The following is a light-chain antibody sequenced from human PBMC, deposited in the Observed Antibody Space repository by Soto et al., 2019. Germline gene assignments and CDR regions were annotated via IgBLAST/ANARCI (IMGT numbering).Light chain of an antibody. Sequence: EILMTQSPATLSVSPGERATLSCRASESLSVNLAWYQQKPGQAPRLLIYGASTRAAGIPARFSGSGSGTEFTLTISSLQSEDFAVYYCQQYNDWWTFGQGTQVEIK. CDR1: ESLSVN. CDR2: GAS. J-gene: IGKJ1*01. V-gene: IGKV3-15*01. CDR3: QQYNDWWT.